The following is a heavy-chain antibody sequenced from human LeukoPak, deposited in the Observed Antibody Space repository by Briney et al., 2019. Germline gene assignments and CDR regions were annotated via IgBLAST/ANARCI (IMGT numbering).Heavy chain of an antibody. CDR2: IYYSGST. D-gene: IGHD6-13*01. CDR3: ARGGRQQLVLVAFDI. J-gene: IGHJ3*02. V-gene: IGHV4-31*03. Sequence: PSETLSLTCTVSGGSISSGGYYWSWIRQHPGKGLEWIGYIYYSGSTYYNPSLKSRVTISVDTSKNQFSLKLSSVTAADTAMYYCARGGRQQLVLVAFDIWGQGTMVTVSS. CDR1: GGSISSGGYY.